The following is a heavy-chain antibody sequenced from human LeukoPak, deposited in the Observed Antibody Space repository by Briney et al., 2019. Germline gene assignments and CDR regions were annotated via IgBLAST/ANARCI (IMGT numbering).Heavy chain of an antibody. CDR3: ARPSQPYCSGGSCYLAPFDY. CDR2: INHSGST. D-gene: IGHD2-15*01. V-gene: IGHV4-34*01. Sequence: PSETLSLTCAVYGGSFSGYYWSWIRQPPGKGLEWIGEINHSGSTNYNPSLKSRVTISVDTSKNQFSLKLSSVTAADTAVYYCARPSQPYCSGGSCYLAPFDYWGQGTLLTVSS. CDR1: GGSFSGYY. J-gene: IGHJ4*02.